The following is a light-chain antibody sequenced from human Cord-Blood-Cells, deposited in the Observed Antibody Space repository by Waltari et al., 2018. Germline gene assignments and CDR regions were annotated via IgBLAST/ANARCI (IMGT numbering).Light chain of an antibody. Sequence: DIQMTQSPSTLSASVGDRVTINCRASPSISSWLAWYQQKPGKAPKLLIYDASSLESWVPSRFSGSGSGTEFTLTISSLQPDDFATYYCQQYNSYSPTFGQGTKVEIK. V-gene: IGKV1-5*01. CDR1: PSISSW. CDR2: DAS. J-gene: IGKJ1*01. CDR3: QQYNSYSPT.